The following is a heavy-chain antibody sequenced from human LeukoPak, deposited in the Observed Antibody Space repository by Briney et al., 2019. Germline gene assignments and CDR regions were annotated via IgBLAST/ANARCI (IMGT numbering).Heavy chain of an antibody. J-gene: IGHJ6*03. CDR3: VRVYCSSTSCYYPYYMDV. CDR2: IKQDGSEK. CDR1: GFTFSSYW. Sequence: GGSLRLSCAASGFTFSSYWMSWVRQAPGKGLEWVANIKQDGSEKYYVDSVKGRFTISRDNAKNSLYLQMNSLRAEDTAVYYCVRVYCSSTSCYYPYYMDVWGKGTTVTVSS. V-gene: IGHV3-7*04. D-gene: IGHD2-2*01.